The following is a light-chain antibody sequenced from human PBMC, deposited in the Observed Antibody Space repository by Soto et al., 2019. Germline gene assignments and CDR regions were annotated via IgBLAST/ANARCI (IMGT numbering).Light chain of an antibody. CDR2: GAS. Sequence: EVVLTLSPGTLSLSPGERATLSCRASQSVSNNYLAWYQQKPGQAPRLLIYGASNRATGIPDRFSGSGSGTDFTLTISRLEPEDFAVYYCQQYGSSGTVGQGTKVAIK. CDR3: QQYGSSGT. V-gene: IGKV3-20*01. CDR1: QSVSNNY. J-gene: IGKJ1*01.